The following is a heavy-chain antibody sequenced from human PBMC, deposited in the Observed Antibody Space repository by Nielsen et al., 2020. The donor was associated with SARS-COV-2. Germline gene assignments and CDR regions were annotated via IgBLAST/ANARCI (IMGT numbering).Heavy chain of an antibody. CDR1: GFTFSSYW. V-gene: IGHV3-74*01. J-gene: IGHJ4*02. CDR2: INSDGSST. Sequence: GVLKISCAASGFTFSSYWMHWVRQAPGKGLVWVPRINSDGSSTSYADSVKGRFTISRDNAKNTLYLQMNSLRAEDTAVYYCAKDIIAVAGTIDYWGQGTLVTVSS. CDR3: AKDIIAVAGTIDY. D-gene: IGHD6-19*01.